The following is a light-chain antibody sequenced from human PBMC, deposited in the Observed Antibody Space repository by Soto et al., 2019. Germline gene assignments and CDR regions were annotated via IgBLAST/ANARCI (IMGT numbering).Light chain of an antibody. CDR2: GAS. J-gene: IGKJ1*01. V-gene: IGKV3-20*01. Sequence: TQSPGTLSLSPGERATLSCRASQSVSSSYLAWYQQKPGQAPRLLIYGASSRATGIPDRFSGSGSGTDFTLTFSRLEPEDFAVYYCQQFGTSPTWTFGQGTKVDIK. CDR3: QQFGTSPTWT. CDR1: QSVSSSY.